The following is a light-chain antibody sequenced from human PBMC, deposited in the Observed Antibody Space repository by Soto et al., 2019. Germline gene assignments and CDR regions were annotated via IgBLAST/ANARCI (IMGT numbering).Light chain of an antibody. CDR1: GSNIGSNT. J-gene: IGLJ2*01. V-gene: IGLV1-44*01. Sequence: QSVLTQPPSASGTPGQKVTISCSGSGSNIGSNTVNWYQQLPGTAPQLLIYSDNQRPSGVPDRFSGSKSGTSASLAISGLQSEDEADYYCAAWDDSLNGEVFGGGTKVTV. CDR3: AAWDDSLNGEV. CDR2: SDN.